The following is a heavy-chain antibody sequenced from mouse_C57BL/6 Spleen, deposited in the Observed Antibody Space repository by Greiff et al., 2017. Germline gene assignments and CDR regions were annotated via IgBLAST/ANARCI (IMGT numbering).Heavy chain of an antibody. CDR3: TVYDYDGVFDY. Sequence: VQLQQSGTVLARPGASVKMSCKTSGYTFTSYWMHWVKQRPGQGLEWIGAIYPGNSDTSYNQKFKGKAKLTAVTSASTAYMELSSLTNEYSAVYYCTVYDYDGVFDYWGQGTTLTVSS. CDR2: IYPGNSDT. J-gene: IGHJ2*01. CDR1: GYTFTSYW. V-gene: IGHV1-5*01. D-gene: IGHD2-4*01.